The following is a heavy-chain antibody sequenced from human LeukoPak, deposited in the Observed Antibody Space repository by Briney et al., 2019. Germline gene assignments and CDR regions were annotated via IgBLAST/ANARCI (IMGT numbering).Heavy chain of an antibody. V-gene: IGHV4-39*07. Sequence: SETLSLTCTVSGGSISSSSYYWGWIRQPPGKGLEWIGSIYYSGGTYYNPSLKSRVTISVDTSKNQFSLKLSSVTAADTAVYYCATQETSGWYLKYYYYYYMDVWGKGTTVTVSS. CDR3: ATQETSGWYLKYYYYYYMDV. D-gene: IGHD6-19*01. CDR1: GGSISSSSYY. CDR2: IYYSGGT. J-gene: IGHJ6*03.